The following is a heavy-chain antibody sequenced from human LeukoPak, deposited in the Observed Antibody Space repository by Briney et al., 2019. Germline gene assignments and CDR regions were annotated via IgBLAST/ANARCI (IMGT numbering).Heavy chain of an antibody. CDR3: AKDYYDSSGLDY. CDR2: ISYDGSNK. D-gene: IGHD3-22*01. CDR1: GFTFSSYG. V-gene: IGHV3-30*18. Sequence: GGSLRLSCTASGFTFSSYGMHWVRQAPGKGLEWVAVISYDGSNKYYADSVKGRFTVSRDNSKNTLYLQMNSLRAEDTAVYYCAKDYYDSSGLDYWGQGTLVTVSS. J-gene: IGHJ4*02.